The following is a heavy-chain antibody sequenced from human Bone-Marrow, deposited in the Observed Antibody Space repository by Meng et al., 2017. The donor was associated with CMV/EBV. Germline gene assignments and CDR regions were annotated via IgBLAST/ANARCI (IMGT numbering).Heavy chain of an antibody. CDR3: ARENRSFDY. Sequence: ASVKVSCKVSGYNFTDCFIDWVRQAPGQGLEWMGWINPHTGTTHFAQKFQGRATMTRDTSISTVYMELTHLRSDDTAVYYCARENRSFDYWGQGTLVTVSS. V-gene: IGHV1-2*02. CDR2: INPHTGTT. J-gene: IGHJ4*02. CDR1: GYNFTDCF.